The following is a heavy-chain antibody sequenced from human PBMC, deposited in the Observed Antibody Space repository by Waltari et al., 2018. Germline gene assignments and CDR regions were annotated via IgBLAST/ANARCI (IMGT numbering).Heavy chain of an antibody. Sequence: EVQLVQSGAEVKKPGATVKISCQASGYTFTDYYMPWVQQAPGTGLEWMGRVDPEDGETIYAEKFQGRVTITADTSTDTAYMELSSLRSEDTAVYYCATDGDNGYSRDYYYYMDVWGKGTTVTVSS. J-gene: IGHJ6*03. CDR3: ATDGDNGYSRDYYYYMDV. D-gene: IGHD1-7*01. CDR2: VDPEDGET. V-gene: IGHV1-69-2*01. CDR1: GYTFTDYY.